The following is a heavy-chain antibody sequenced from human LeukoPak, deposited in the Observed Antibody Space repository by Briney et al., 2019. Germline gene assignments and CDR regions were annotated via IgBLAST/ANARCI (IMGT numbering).Heavy chain of an antibody. CDR1: GFAVSDNY. J-gene: IGHJ4*02. D-gene: IGHD6-13*01. Sequence: GGSLRPSCSASGFAVSDNYMSWVRRAPGKGLEWVSIIYSNGNTYYADSVKGRFTISRDNSKNTLYLQMNSLRAEDTAVYYCARACLGAAGFWDCWGQGTLVTVSS. CDR2: IYSNGNT. V-gene: IGHV3-53*01. CDR3: ARACLGAAGFWDC.